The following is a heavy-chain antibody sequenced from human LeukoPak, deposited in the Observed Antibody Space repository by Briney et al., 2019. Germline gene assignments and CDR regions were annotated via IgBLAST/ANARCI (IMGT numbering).Heavy chain of an antibody. CDR1: GFTFSSYS. V-gene: IGHV3-48*01. Sequence: GGSLRLSCAASGFTFSSYSMNWVRQAPGKGLEWVSYISSSSSTIYYADSVKGRFTISRDNAKNSLYLQMNCLRAEDTAVYYCARGGAPDNWGQGTLVTVSS. CDR3: ARGGAPDN. CDR2: ISSSSSTI. D-gene: IGHD1-26*01. J-gene: IGHJ4*02.